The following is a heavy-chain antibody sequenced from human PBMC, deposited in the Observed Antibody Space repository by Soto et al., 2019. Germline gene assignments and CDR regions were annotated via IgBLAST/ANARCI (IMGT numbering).Heavy chain of an antibody. Sequence: GGSLRLSCAASGFTFDDYAMHWVRQAPGKGLEWVSGISWNSGSIGYADSVKGRFTISRDNAKNSLYLQMNSLRAEDTALYYCAKDVSGSGWYYFDYWGQGTLVTVSS. D-gene: IGHD6-19*01. V-gene: IGHV3-9*01. J-gene: IGHJ4*02. CDR1: GFTFDDYA. CDR2: ISWNSGSI. CDR3: AKDVSGSGWYYFDY.